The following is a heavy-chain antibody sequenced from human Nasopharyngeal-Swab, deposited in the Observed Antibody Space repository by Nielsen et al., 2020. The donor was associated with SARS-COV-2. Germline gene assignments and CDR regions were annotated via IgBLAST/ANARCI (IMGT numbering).Heavy chain of an antibody. Sequence: GESLKISCAASGFTFDTFAMHWVRQAPGKGLEFVSSILGDWIATQYASSVKGRFTISRDNSKNTLYLQMGSLRDEDMAVYYCTRDRDGGWSFDYWGQGTLVTVSS. CDR2: ILGDWIAT. J-gene: IGHJ4*02. CDR3: TRDRDGGWSFDY. CDR1: GFTFDTFA. V-gene: IGHV3-64*01. D-gene: IGHD6-19*01.